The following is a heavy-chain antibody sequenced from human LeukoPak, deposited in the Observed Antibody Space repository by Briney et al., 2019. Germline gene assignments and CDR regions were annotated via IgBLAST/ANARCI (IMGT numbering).Heavy chain of an antibody. V-gene: IGHV1-69*13. CDR2: IIPIFGTA. J-gene: IGHJ4*02. CDR1: GGTFSSYA. CDR3: ARSYYLGGAVDNFDY. Sequence: SVKVPCKASGGTFSSYAISWVRQAPGQGLEWMGGIIPIFGTANYAQKFQGRVTITADESTSTAYMELSSLRSEDTAVYYCARSYYLGGAVDNFDYWGQGTLVTVSS. D-gene: IGHD3-22*01.